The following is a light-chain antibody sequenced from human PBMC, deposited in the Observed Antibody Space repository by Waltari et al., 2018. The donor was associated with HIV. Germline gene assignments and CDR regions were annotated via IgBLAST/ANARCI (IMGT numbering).Light chain of an antibody. J-gene: IGKJ1*01. Sequence: EIVLTQSPDTLSLSPGERATLSCRASQSVSSSFLAWYQQKPGQAPRLLIFGANTRATGIADRFRGSGSGTDFTLIINRLEPEDFAVYHCQQYGTSPQTFGQGTKVEIK. CDR3: QQYGTSPQT. CDR2: GAN. CDR1: QSVSSSF. V-gene: IGKV3-20*01.